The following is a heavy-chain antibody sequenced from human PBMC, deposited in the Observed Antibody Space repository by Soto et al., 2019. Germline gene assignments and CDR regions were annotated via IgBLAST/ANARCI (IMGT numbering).Heavy chain of an antibody. V-gene: IGHV3-72*01. CDR1: GFTLSDHY. CDR2: TRNKANGYTT. Sequence: EVQLVESGGGLVQPGGSLRLSCAASGFTLSDHYMDWVRQAPGKGLEWVGRTRNKANGYTTEYAASVKGRFTISRDDSKTSLYLQMNSLITEDTAVYYCAREPQLTSVTVFDYWGQGTPVTVSS. J-gene: IGHJ4*02. D-gene: IGHD4-17*01. CDR3: AREPQLTSVTVFDY.